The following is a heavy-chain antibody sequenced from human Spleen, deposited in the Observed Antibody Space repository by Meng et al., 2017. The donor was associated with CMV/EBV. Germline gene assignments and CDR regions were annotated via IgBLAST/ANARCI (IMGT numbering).Heavy chain of an antibody. CDR2: MNTDGGEK. CDR1: GFSFSSSW. J-gene: IGHJ4*02. Sequence: GESLKISCAASGFSFSSSWMTWVRQAPGKGLEWVANMNTDGGEKYYVDSVKGRFTISRDNAKNSLYLQMNSLRAEDTAVYYCARDRFLVLMAFDYWGQGTLVTVSS. D-gene: IGHD2-8*01. CDR3: ARDRFLVLMAFDY. V-gene: IGHV3-7*01.